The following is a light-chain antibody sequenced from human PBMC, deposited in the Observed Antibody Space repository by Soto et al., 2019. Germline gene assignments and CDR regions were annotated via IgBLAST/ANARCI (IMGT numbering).Light chain of an antibody. V-gene: IGLV2-14*03. CDR1: SSDVATYNF. Sequence: QSALTQPASVSGSPGQSITISCTGTSSDVATYNFVSWFQQLPGKAPKCIISDVTNRPSGVSNRYSGSKSVNTASLTISGLQAEDEADYYCSSYTRSGALVFGGGTKLTVL. J-gene: IGLJ2*01. CDR2: DVT. CDR3: SSYTRSGALV.